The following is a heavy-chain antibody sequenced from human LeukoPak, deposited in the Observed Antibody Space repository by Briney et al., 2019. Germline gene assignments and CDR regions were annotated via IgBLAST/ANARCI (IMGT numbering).Heavy chain of an antibody. CDR2: ISGVGRTI. Sequence: GGSLRLSCAVSGFSFSDNYMSWIRQAPGKGLEWISYISGVGRTIYYADAVKGRFTISRDNAKNSLYLQINSLRVEDTAVYYCARDPYCGRNNCYRFDDWGQGTLVTVSS. CDR1: GFSFSDNY. J-gene: IGHJ5*02. D-gene: IGHD2-2*02. CDR3: ARDPYCGRNNCYRFDD. V-gene: IGHV3-11*04.